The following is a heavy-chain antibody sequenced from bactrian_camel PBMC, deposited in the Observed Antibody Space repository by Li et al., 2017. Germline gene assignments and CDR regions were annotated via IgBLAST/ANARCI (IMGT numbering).Heavy chain of an antibody. Sequence: VQLVESGGGLVQPGGSLRLSCAVSGNTLPLNRYGFSWVRQAPGKEVEWIAFIEGDGSARYATSVKGRFTISQDNAKRTGYLQMNSLKPEDTAMYYCKPDPVRKGSWCFGGWGQGTQVTVS. CDR3: KPDPVRKGSWCFGG. CDR1: GNTLPLNRYG. J-gene: IGHJ6*01. V-gene: IGHV3S10*01. CDR2: IEGDGSA. D-gene: IGHD6*01.